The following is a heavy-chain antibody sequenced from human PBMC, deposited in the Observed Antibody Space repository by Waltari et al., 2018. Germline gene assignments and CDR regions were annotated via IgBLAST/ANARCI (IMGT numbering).Heavy chain of an antibody. CDR1: VFTFSHAW. J-gene: IGHJ4*02. V-gene: IGHV3-15*01. CDR2: IKSKNDGGTT. Sequence: EVQLVESGGGLVKPGGSLRLSCAASVFTFSHAWMRGVPQAQGKGLEWVGRIKSKNDGGTTDYAAPVKGRFTISRDDSKNTLYLQMNSLKTEDTAVYYCTTTSFVEQQLVLGWDYWGQGTLVTVSS. D-gene: IGHD6-13*01. CDR3: TTTSFVEQQLVLGWDY.